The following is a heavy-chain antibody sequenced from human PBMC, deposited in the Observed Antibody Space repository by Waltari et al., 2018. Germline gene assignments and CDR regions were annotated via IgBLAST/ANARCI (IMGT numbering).Heavy chain of an antibody. CDR2: ISGSGGST. CDR1: GFTFSSYA. J-gene: IGHJ4*02. D-gene: IGHD6-13*01. CDR3: ARTPGIAAAGSDY. V-gene: IGHV3-23*01. Sequence: EVQLLESGGGLVQPGGSLSLSCAASGFTFSSYAMRWVRQAPGKGLEWVSAISGSGGSTYYADSVKGRFTISRDNSKNTLYLQMNSLRAEDTAVYYCARTPGIAAAGSDYWGQGTLVTVSS.